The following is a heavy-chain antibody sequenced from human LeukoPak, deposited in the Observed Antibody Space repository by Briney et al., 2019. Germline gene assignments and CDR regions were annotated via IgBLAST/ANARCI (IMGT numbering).Heavy chain of an antibody. CDR2: IKQDGSEK. CDR3: AREISSWYRTEGRFDP. V-gene: IGHV3-7*01. J-gene: IGHJ5*02. CDR1: GFTFSSYW. D-gene: IGHD6-13*01. Sequence: GGSLRLSCAAAGFTFSSYWMRWVRQAPGKWLELVANIKQDGSEKYYVDSMKARFTIPRDNAKNSLYLQMNSQRAEDTAVYYCAREISSWYRTEGRFDPWGQGRLVSVSS.